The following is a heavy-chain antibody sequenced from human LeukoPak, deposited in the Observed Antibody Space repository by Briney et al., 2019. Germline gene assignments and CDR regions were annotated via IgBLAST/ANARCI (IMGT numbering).Heavy chain of an antibody. Sequence: GGSLRLSCAASGFTFDDYAMHWVRQAPGKGLEWVSGISWNSGSIGCADSVKGRFTISRDNAKNSLYLQMNSLRAEDTALYYCAKAPVAAAATSYYFDYWGQGTLVTVSS. J-gene: IGHJ4*02. D-gene: IGHD6-13*01. CDR3: AKAPVAAAATSYYFDY. V-gene: IGHV3-9*01. CDR1: GFTFDDYA. CDR2: ISWNSGSI.